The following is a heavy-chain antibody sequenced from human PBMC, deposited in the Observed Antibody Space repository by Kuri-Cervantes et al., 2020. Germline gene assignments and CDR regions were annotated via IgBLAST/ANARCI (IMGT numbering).Heavy chain of an antibody. CDR2: IGTAGDT. CDR1: GFTFSSYD. V-gene: IGHV3-13*01. Sequence: GKSLKISCAASGFTFSSYDMHWVRQATGKGLEWVSAIGTAGDTYYPGSVKGRFTISRENAKNSLYLQMNSLRAGDTAVYYCARVNKGYDFWSGYYTHYGMDVWGQGTTVTVSS. CDR3: ARVNKGYDFWSGYYTHYGMDV. D-gene: IGHD3-3*01. J-gene: IGHJ6*02.